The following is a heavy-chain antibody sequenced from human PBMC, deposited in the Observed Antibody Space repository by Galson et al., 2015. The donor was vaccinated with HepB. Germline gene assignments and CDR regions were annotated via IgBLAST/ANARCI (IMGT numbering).Heavy chain of an antibody. CDR1: GYSFTSYW. D-gene: IGHD3-22*01. Sequence: SGAEVKKPGESLKISCKGSGYSFTSYWIGWVRQMPGKGLEWMGIIYPGDSDTSYSPSFQGQVTISADKSISTAYLQWSSLKASDTAMYYCATQGRYYYDSSGSLDAFDIWGQGTMVTVSS. CDR2: IYPGDSDT. V-gene: IGHV5-51*01. J-gene: IGHJ3*02. CDR3: ATQGRYYYDSSGSLDAFDI.